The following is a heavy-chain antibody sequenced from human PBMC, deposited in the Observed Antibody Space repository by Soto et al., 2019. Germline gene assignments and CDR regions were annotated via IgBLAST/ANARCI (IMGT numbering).Heavy chain of an antibody. Sequence: GASVKVSCKASGITFRRTAVQWMRQARGQRLEWIGRIVVGTGSTTYAQIVQERIAITRDMSTNTAYLELSGLRSDDTADDTAVYYCAKSNYGGDDYFQYGLDVWGQGTTVTVSS. CDR2: IVVGTGST. CDR1: GITFRRTA. CDR3: VYYCAKSNYGGDDYFQYGLDV. D-gene: IGHD2-21*02. V-gene: IGHV1-58*01. J-gene: IGHJ6*02.